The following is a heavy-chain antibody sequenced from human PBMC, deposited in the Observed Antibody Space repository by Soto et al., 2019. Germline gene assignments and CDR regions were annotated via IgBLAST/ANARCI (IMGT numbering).Heavy chain of an antibody. J-gene: IGHJ4*02. D-gene: IGHD2-2*01. CDR3: TTDPPRYCSSTTCYLGH. CDR1: GFGFSNAW. V-gene: IGHV3-15*01. CDR2: IKSKTDGGTT. Sequence: PGGSLRLSCAGSGFGFSNAWLNWVRQAPGMGLEWVGRIKSKTDGGTTDYAAPVKGRFTISRDDSKNTLYLQMNSLKTEDTAVYYCTTDPPRYCSSTTCYLGHWGQGTLVTVPS.